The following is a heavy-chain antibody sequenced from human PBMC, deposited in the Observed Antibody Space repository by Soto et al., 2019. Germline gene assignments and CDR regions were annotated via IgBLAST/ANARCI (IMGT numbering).Heavy chain of an antibody. Sequence: SETLSLTCNVSGSSISSYCWRWIRQPPGKGLEWIGYVYYPGRSLYNPSLKIRVTISVEMSKKEFSMRLSSVIAADTAVYYCARTRVIESWIDSWAQGTPVTVSS. CDR1: GSSISSYC. J-gene: IGHJ4*02. D-gene: IGHD2-21*01. CDR3: ARTRVIESWIDS. V-gene: IGHV4-59*01. CDR2: VYYPGRS.